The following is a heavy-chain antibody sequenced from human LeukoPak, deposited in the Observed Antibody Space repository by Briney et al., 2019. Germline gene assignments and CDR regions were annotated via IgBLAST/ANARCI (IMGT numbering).Heavy chain of an antibody. CDR3: ARALGSYSFDY. V-gene: IGHV3-11*01. J-gene: IGHJ4*02. Sequence: GGSLRLSCAASGFTFSDYYMSWIRQAPGKELECISYISSSGSTTHHADSLKGRLTISRDNAKNSLYLQMNSLRAEDTAVYYCARALGSYSFDYWGQGTLVTVSS. CDR2: ISSSGSTT. D-gene: IGHD1-26*01. CDR1: GFTFSDYY.